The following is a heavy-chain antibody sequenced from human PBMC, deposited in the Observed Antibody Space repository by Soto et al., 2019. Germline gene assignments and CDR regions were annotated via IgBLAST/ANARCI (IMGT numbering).Heavy chain of an antibody. J-gene: IGHJ6*04. V-gene: IGHV3-33*01. Sequence: QVQLVESGGGVVQPGRSLRLSCAASGFTFSSYGMHWVRQAPGKGLEWGAVIWYDGSNKYYADSVKGRFTISEDNSKNTPYLQMNGRSGEDTAVFSCARDQKEWFGELWGNYYYYGMDVWGDGTTVTVSS. CDR2: IWYDGSNK. CDR3: ARDQKEWFGELWGNYYYYGMDV. CDR1: GFTFSSYG. D-gene: IGHD3-10*01.